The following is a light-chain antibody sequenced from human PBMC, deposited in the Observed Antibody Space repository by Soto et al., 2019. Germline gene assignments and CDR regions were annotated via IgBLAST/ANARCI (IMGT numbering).Light chain of an antibody. CDR2: GAS. V-gene: IGKV3-15*01. CDR1: QSISNN. J-gene: IGKJ2*01. Sequence: EIVMTQSPDTLSVSPGESATLSCRARQSISNNLAWYQQKPGQAPRLLLYGASTRTTGIPARFSGSGSGTEFTLPISSLQSEDFAVYYCQQYNNWPYTFAQGTKLEI. CDR3: QQYNNWPYT.